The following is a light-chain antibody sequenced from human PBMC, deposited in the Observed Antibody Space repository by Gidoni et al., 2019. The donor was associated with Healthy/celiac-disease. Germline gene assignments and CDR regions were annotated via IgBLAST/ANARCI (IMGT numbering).Light chain of an antibody. V-gene: IGKV1-33*01. CDR2: DAS. CDR1: QDISNY. Sequence: DIQMTQSPSSLSASVGDRVTITCQASQDISNYLNWSQQKPGKAPKLLIYDASNLETGVPSRFSGSGSGTDFTFTISSLQPEDIATYYCQQYDNLPTWTFGQGTKVEIK. CDR3: QQYDNLPTWT. J-gene: IGKJ1*01.